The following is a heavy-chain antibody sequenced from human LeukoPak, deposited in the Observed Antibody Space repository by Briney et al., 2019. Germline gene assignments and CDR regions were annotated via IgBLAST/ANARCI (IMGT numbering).Heavy chain of an antibody. Sequence: SETLSLTCTVSGGSISSYYWTWIRQPAGKGLEWIGRIYASGVTSYNPSLKTRLTMTLDTSKNQISLRLNSVTAADTAVYYCARGKVVAAPFDYWGQGTLVTVSS. CDR2: IYASGVT. D-gene: IGHD6-6*01. J-gene: IGHJ4*02. V-gene: IGHV4-4*07. CDR3: ARGKVVAAPFDY. CDR1: GGSISSYY.